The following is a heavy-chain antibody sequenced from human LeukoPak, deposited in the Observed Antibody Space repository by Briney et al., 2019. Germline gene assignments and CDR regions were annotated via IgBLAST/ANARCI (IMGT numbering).Heavy chain of an antibody. CDR1: GGSFSSYY. Sequence: KPSETLSLTCSVSGGSFSSYYWSWLRQPPGKGLVWFGYIYYSGSTNYNPSLKSRVTISVDTSKNQFSLKLSSVPAADTAVYFCARDRPGSYSSGYYYWDAFDIWGQGTMVTVSS. V-gene: IGHV4-59*01. D-gene: IGHD3-22*01. CDR3: ARDRPGSYSSGYYYWDAFDI. CDR2: IYYSGST. J-gene: IGHJ3*02.